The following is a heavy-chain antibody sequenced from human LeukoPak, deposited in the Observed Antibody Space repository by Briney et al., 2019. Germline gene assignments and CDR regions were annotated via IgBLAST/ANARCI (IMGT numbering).Heavy chain of an antibody. CDR1: GGSFSGYY. J-gene: IGHJ4*02. D-gene: IGHD6-13*01. V-gene: IGHV4-34*01. CDR3: ASGQLGKFDY. Sequence: SETLSLTCAVYGGSFSGYYWSWIRQPPGKGLEWIGEINHSGSTNYNPSLKSRVTISVDTSKNQFSLKLSSVTAADTAVYYCASGQLGKFDYWGQGTLVTVSS. CDR2: INHSGST.